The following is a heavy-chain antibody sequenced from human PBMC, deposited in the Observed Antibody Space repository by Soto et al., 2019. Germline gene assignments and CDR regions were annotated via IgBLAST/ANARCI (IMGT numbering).Heavy chain of an antibody. CDR2: TSSSGNSI. Sequence: GGSLRLSCAASGFTFSDYYMTWIRQAPGKGLEWVSYTSSSGNSIYYADSVRGRFTVSRDNAKNSLFLQMNSLRAEDTAVYYCERRAEAGRSFDYWGLGTLVTVSS. CDR1: GFTFSDYY. D-gene: IGHD6-13*01. J-gene: IGHJ4*02. CDR3: ERRAEAGRSFDY. V-gene: IGHV3-11*01.